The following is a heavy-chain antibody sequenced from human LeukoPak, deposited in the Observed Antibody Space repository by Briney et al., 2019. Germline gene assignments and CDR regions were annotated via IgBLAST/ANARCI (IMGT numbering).Heavy chain of an antibody. CDR3: ARDYGTSWSFYGMDI. CDR1: GFTFSTHA. J-gene: IGHJ6*02. V-gene: IGHV3-23*01. Sequence: GGSLRLSCAASGFTFSTHAMSWVRQAPGKGLEWVSSISENGITTYYADSMRGRLTISRDNSKNTLFLEINSLRAGDTAVYFCARDYGTSWSFYGMDIWGQGTTVTVSS. D-gene: IGHD2-2*01. CDR2: ISENGITT.